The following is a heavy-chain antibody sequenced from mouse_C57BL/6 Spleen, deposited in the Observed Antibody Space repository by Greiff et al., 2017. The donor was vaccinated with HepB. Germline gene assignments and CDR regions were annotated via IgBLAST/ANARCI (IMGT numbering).Heavy chain of an antibody. CDR3: AAPYYSNVGYAMDY. J-gene: IGHJ4*01. D-gene: IGHD2-5*01. Sequence: QVQLQQSGAELVKPGASVKISCKASGYAFSSYWMNWVKQRPGKGLEWIGQIYPGDGDTNYNGKFKGKATLTVDKSSSTAYMQLSSLPSEDSTVYFCAAPYYSNVGYAMDYWGQGTSVTVSS. CDR1: GYAFSSYW. V-gene: IGHV1-80*01. CDR2: IYPGDGDT.